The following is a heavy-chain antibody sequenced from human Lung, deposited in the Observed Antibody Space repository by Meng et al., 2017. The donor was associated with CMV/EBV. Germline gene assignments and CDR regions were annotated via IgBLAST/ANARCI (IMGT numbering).Heavy chain of an antibody. CDR1: GDSISTYY. J-gene: IGHJ6*02. Sequence: SETLSLTXSLSGDSISTYYWNWLRQSPGKGLEWIGYISDSGSTNYNPSLKSRVAFSLDTSKNQFSLKLSSVTAADTAVYYCSRFDIDVEGYYGMDVWCQGNRVTGAS. CDR2: ISDSGST. V-gene: IGHV4-59*01. D-gene: IGHD5-12*01. CDR3: SRFDIDVEGYYGMDV.